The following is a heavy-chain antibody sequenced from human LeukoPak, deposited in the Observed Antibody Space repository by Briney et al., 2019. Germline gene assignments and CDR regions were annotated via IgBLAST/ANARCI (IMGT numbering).Heavy chain of an antibody. CDR1: GFTLSSYW. V-gene: IGHV3-7*01. D-gene: IGHD1-14*01. J-gene: IGHJ3*02. Sequence: GGSLRLSCAASGFTLSSYWMSWVRQAPGKGLEWVANIKQDGSEKYYVDSVKGRFTISRDNAKNSLYLQMNSLRAEDTAVYYCARSVSGGFDTWGQGTMVTVSS. CDR3: ARSVSGGFDT. CDR2: IKQDGSEK.